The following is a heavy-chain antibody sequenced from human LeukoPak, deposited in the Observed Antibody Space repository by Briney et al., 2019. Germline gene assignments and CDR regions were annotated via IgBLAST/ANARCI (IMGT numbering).Heavy chain of an antibody. CDR1: GGSISSYY. CDR3: AREGSTIRGIDY. J-gene: IGHJ4*02. D-gene: IGHD2/OR15-2a*01. V-gene: IGHV4-59*01. CDR2: IYYSGST. Sequence: SETLSLTCTVSGGSISSYYRSWIRQPPGKGLEWIGYIYYSGSTNYNPSLKSRVTISVDTSKNQFSLKLSSVTAADTAVYYCAREGSTIRGIDYWGQGTLVTVSS.